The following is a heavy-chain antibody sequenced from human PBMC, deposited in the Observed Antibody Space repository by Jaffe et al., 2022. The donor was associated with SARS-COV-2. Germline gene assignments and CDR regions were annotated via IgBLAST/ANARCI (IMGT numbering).Heavy chain of an antibody. V-gene: IGHV3-30*18. CDR3: AKDGYSSGWYDY. J-gene: IGHJ4*02. CDR2: ISYDGSNK. D-gene: IGHD6-19*01. Sequence: QVQLVESGGGVVQPGRSLRLSCAASGFTFSSYGMHWVRQAPGKGLEWVAVISYDGSNKYYADSVKGRFTISRDNSKNTLYLQMNSLRAEDTAVYYCAKDGYSSGWYDYWGQGTLVTVSS. CDR1: GFTFSSYG.